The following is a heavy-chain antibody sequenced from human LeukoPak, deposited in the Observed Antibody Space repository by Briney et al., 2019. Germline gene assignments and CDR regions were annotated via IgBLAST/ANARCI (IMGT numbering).Heavy chain of an antibody. V-gene: IGHV3-33*06. D-gene: IGHD2-2*01. CDR1: GFTFSSYG. CDR3: AKDLDRCSRPSGYRFDWFHP. CDR2: IWYDGSNK. Sequence: GGSLRLSCAASGFTFSSYGMHWVRQAPGKGLEWVAVIWYDGSNKYYADSVKGRFTISRDNSKNTLYLQMNSLRAEDTAVYYCAKDLDRCSRPSGYRFDWFHPWGQGTLVTV. J-gene: IGHJ5*02.